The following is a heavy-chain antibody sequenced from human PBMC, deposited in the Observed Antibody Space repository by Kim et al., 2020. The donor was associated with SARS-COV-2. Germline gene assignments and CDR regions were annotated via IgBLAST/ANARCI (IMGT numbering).Heavy chain of an antibody. Sequence: NKYYADSVKGRFTISRDNSKNTLYLQMTSLTADDTAVYYCARGAEGELLYCLDYLGQG. D-gene: IGHD1-26*01. CDR3: ARGAEGELLYCLDY. J-gene: IGHJ4*02. V-gene: IGHV3-30*03. CDR2: NK.